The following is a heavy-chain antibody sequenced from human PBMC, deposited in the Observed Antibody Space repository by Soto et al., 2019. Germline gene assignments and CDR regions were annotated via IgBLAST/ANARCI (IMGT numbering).Heavy chain of an antibody. CDR2: IKSKTDGGTT. V-gene: IGHV3-15*07. CDR3: TTEFDYYDSSGYYYATDY. CDR1: GFPFSNAW. J-gene: IGHJ4*02. Sequence: GVLRLSCAASGFPFSNAWMNWVRQAPGKGLEWVGRIKSKTDGGTTDYAAPVKGRFTISRDDSKDTLYLQMNSLKTEDTAVYYCTTEFDYYDSSGYYYATDYWGQGALVTVSS. D-gene: IGHD3-22*01.